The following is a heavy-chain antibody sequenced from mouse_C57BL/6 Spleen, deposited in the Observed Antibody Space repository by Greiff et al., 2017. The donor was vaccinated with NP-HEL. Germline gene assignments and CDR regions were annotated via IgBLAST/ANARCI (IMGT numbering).Heavy chain of an antibody. CDR1: GYAFSSSW. D-gene: IGHD1-1*01. J-gene: IGHJ1*03. Sequence: VQLQQSGPELVKPGASVKISCKASGYAFSSSWMNWVKQRPGKGLEWIGRIYPGDGDTKYNGKFKGKATLTADKSSSTAYMQLSSLTSEDSAVYFCARGYYYGSSYGDFDVWGTGTTVTVSS. V-gene: IGHV1-82*01. CDR3: ARGYYYGSSYGDFDV. CDR2: IYPGDGDT.